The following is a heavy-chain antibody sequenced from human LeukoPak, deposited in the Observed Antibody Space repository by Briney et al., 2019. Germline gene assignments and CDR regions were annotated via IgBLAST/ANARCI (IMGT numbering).Heavy chain of an antibody. J-gene: IGHJ4*02. Sequence: ASVKVSCKASGYTFTSYYIHWVRQAPGQGLEWMGKINPSGGSTSYAQKFQGRVTMARDTSTSTAYMELSSLRSEDTAVYYCARFIFGYYFDSWGQGTLVTVSS. CDR2: INPSGGST. CDR3: ARFIFGYYFDS. V-gene: IGHV1-46*01. CDR1: GYTFTSYY. D-gene: IGHD3-10*02.